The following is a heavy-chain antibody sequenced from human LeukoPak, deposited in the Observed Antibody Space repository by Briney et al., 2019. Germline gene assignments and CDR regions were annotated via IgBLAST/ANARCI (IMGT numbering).Heavy chain of an antibody. V-gene: IGHV1-2*02. J-gene: IGHJ3*02. Sequence: ASVKVSCKASGYTFTGSYMHWVRQAPGQGLEWIGWINPNSGGTNYAQKFQGRVTITRDTSISTAYMELSRLGSDDTAVYYCATGYYDTSDYYPDAFDIWGQGTMVTVSS. CDR3: ATGYYDTSDYYPDAFDI. CDR2: INPNSGGT. D-gene: IGHD3-22*01. CDR1: GYTFTGSY.